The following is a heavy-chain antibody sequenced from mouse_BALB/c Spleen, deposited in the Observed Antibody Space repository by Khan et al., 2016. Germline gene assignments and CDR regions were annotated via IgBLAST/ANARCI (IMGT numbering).Heavy chain of an antibody. CDR1: GFNIKDYY. V-gene: IGHV14-1*02. CDR2: IDPENGNT. J-gene: IGHJ2*01. Sequence: VQLKESGAELVRPGALVKLSCKASGFNIKDYYMHWVKQRPEQGLEWIGWIDPENGNTIYDPKFQGKASITADTSSNTAYLQLSSLTSEDTAVSYSAIYGNSDFDYWGQGTTLTVSS. D-gene: IGHD1-1*01. CDR3: AIYGNSDFDY.